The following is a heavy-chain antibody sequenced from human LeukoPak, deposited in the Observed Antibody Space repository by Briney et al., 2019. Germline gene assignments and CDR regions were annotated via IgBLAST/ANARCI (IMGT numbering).Heavy chain of an antibody. Sequence: GGSLRLSCAASGFTFSSYWMSWVRQAPGKGLEWVANIKQDGSEKYYVDSVKGRFTISRDNAKNSLYLQMNSLRAEDTAVYYCARADDYVWGSLQPFDYWGQGTLVTVSS. CDR3: ARADDYVWGSLQPFDY. V-gene: IGHV3-7*01. CDR1: GFTFSSYW. J-gene: IGHJ4*02. CDR2: IKQDGSEK. D-gene: IGHD3-16*01.